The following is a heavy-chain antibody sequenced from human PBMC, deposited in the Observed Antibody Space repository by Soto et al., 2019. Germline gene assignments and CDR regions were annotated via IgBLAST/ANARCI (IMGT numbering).Heavy chain of an antibody. CDR2: IYYSGST. CDR1: GVSISSSSYY. V-gene: IGHV4-39*01. J-gene: IGHJ6*02. D-gene: IGHD3-9*01. Sequence: SETLSLTCTVSGVSISSSSYYWGWIRQPPGKGLEWIGSIYYSGSTYYNPSLKSRVTISVDTSKNQFSLKLSSVTAADTAVYYCARHLSYYDILTGYSYYYYGMDVWGQGTTVTVSS. CDR3: ARHLSYYDILTGYSYYYYGMDV.